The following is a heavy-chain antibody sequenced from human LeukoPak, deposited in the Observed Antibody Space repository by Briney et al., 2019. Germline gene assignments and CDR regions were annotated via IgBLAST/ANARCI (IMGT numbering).Heavy chain of an antibody. CDR3: ARDEGFDILTGYDY. Sequence: GGPLRLSCAASGFTFSTYSMNWVRQAPGKGLVWVSRINSDGSSTSYADSVKGRFTISRDNAKNTLYLQMNSLRAEDTAVYYCARDEGFDILTGYDYWGQGTLVTVSS. CDR2: INSDGSST. CDR1: GFTFSTYS. J-gene: IGHJ4*02. D-gene: IGHD3-9*01. V-gene: IGHV3-74*01.